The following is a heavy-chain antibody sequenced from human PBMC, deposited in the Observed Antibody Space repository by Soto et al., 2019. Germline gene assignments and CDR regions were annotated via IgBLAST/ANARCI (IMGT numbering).Heavy chain of an antibody. CDR1: GGSVSGYY. D-gene: IGHD3-10*01. CDR2: IHYSGST. J-gene: IGHJ4*02. CDR3: ARHYNSGSYPLDC. V-gene: IGHV4-59*08. Sequence: QVQLQESGPGLVKPSETLSLTCTVSGGSVSGYYWGWIRQPPGRGLEYIGHIHYSGSTNYNPSLKSRATMSVDASRNQFSLKLNSVTAADTAVYFCARHYNSGSYPLDCWGQGTLVTVSS.